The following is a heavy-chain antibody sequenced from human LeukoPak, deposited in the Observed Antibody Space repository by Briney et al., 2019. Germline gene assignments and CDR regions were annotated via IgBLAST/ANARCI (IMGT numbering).Heavy chain of an antibody. V-gene: IGHV4-59*08. CDR2: IYHNENT. J-gene: IGHJ4*02. Sequence: SETLSLTCTVSGGSISSYYWSWIRQPPGKGLEWIGYIYHNENTNYNPSLKSRITISIDTSKNQLSLKLTSVTAADTAVYYCARLGGWYPYFDNWGQGVLATVSS. CDR3: ARLGGWYPYFDN. CDR1: GGSISSYY. D-gene: IGHD2-15*01.